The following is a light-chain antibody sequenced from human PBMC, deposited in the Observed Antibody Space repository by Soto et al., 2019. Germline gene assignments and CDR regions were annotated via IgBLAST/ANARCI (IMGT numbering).Light chain of an antibody. CDR1: QSFGSNY. CDR2: GAS. CDR3: QQYGGSVQT. Sequence: EIVLTQFPGTFSLSPGERATLSCRASQSFGSNYLAWYQQRPGQPPNLLIFGASHRAPDIPDRFSGSGSGTDFTLTISRLEPEDFAVYYCQQYGGSVQTFGQGTKVDIK. V-gene: IGKV3-20*01. J-gene: IGKJ1*01.